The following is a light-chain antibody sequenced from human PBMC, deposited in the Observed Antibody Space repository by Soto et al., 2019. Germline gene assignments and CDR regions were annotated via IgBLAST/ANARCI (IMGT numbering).Light chain of an antibody. CDR3: SSYTSSSTPGV. J-gene: IGLJ1*01. Sequence: QSALTQPASVSGSPGQSMTISCTGTSSDVGGYNYVSWYQQHPGKAPKLMIYDVSNRPSGVSNRFSGSKSGNTASLTISGLQAEDEADYYCSSYTSSSTPGVFGTGTKVTVL. V-gene: IGLV2-14*01. CDR2: DVS. CDR1: SSDVGGYNY.